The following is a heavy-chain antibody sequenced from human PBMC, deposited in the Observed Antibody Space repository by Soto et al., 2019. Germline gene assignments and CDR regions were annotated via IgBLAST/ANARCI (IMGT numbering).Heavy chain of an antibody. Sequence: QVQLVQSGAEVKKPGSSVRVACKASGGTFSSYTINWVRQAPGQGLEWMGRIIPILGLANYAQKFQGRVTITADRSTSTASMEMSSLRSEDTAVYYCASPSQRELICLLYYGMDVWGQGTTVTVSS. J-gene: IGHJ6*02. CDR1: GGTFSSYT. CDR3: ASPSQRELICLLYYGMDV. V-gene: IGHV1-69*02. CDR2: IIPILGLA. D-gene: IGHD1-26*01.